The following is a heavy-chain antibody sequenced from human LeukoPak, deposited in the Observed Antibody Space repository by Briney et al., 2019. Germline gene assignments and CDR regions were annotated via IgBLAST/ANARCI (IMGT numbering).Heavy chain of an antibody. CDR2: ISAYNGNT. J-gene: IGHJ3*02. D-gene: IGHD3-22*01. Sequence: ASVKVSCKASGYTFTSYGISWVRQAPGQGLEWMGSISAYNGNTNYAQKLQGRVTMTTDTSTSTAYMELRSLRSDDTAVYYCARLFSVGYDSSAPLAFDIWGQGTMVTVSS. CDR3: ARLFSVGYDSSAPLAFDI. V-gene: IGHV1-18*01. CDR1: GYTFTSYG.